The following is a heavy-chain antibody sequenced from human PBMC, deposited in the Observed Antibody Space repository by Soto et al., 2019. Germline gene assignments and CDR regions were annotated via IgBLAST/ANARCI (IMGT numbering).Heavy chain of an antibody. CDR3: ERDRKWLLLFQFDY. V-gene: IGHV1-18*04. CDR2: ISAYNGNT. Sequence: VASVKVSCKASGYTFTSYGISWVRQAPGQGLEWMGWISAYNGNTNYAQKLQGRVTMTTDTSTSTAYMELRSLRSDDTAVYYCERDRKWLLLFQFDYWGQGTLVTVSS. CDR1: GYTFTSYG. D-gene: IGHD3-22*01. J-gene: IGHJ4*02.